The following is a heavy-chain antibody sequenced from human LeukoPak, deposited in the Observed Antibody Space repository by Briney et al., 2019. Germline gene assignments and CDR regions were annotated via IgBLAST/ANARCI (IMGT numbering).Heavy chain of an antibody. CDR1: GYTFTSYG. CDR3: AREGDTVKITEVVFDI. Sequence: ASVKVSCKASGYTFTSYGISWVRQAPGQGLEWMGWISAYNGNTNYAQKLQGRVTMTTDTSTSTAYMELRSLRSDDTAVYYCAREGDTVKITEVVFDIGGKGKMVTVSS. J-gene: IGHJ3*02. V-gene: IGHV1-18*01. CDR2: ISAYNGNT. D-gene: IGHD5-18*01.